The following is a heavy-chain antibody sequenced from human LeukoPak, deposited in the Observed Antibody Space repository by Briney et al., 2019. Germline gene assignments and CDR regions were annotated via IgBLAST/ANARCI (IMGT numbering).Heavy chain of an antibody. CDR1: GGSISSYY. D-gene: IGHD3-22*01. V-gene: IGHV4-59*01. CDR3: VRLCVVTMIVVVIISYYYYGMDV. J-gene: IGHJ6*02. CDR2: IYYSGST. Sequence: SETLSLTCTVSGGSISSYYWSWIRQPPGKGLEWIGYIYYSGSTNCNPSLKSRVTISVDTSKNQFSLKLSSVTAADTAVYYCVRLCVVTMIVVVIISYYYYGMDVWGQGTTVTVSS.